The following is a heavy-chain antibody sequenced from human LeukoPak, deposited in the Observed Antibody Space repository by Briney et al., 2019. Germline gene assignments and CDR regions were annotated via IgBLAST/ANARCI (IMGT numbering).Heavy chain of an antibody. Sequence: ASVKVSCKASGYTFTSYDINWVRQATGQGLEWMGWMNPNSGNTGYAQKFPGRVTMTRNTSISTAYMELSSLRSEDTAVYYCARGIYEYYYDSSGSGGYAYWGQGTLVTVSS. CDR3: ARGIYEYYYDSSGSGGYAY. CDR1: GYTFTSYD. D-gene: IGHD3-22*01. CDR2: MNPNSGNT. J-gene: IGHJ4*02. V-gene: IGHV1-8*01.